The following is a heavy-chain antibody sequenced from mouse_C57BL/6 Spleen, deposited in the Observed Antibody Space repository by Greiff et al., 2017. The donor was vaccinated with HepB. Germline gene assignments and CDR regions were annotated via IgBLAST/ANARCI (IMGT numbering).Heavy chain of an antibody. CDR2: ISSGGSYT. D-gene: IGHD2-1*01. V-gene: IGHV5-6*01. J-gene: IGHJ3*01. CDR3: ARQDYGNYDAY. CDR1: GFTFSSYG. Sequence: DVHLVESGGDLVKPGGSLKLSCAASGFTFSSYGMSWVRQTPDKRLEWVATISSGGSYTYYPDSVKGRFTISRDNAKNTLYLQMSSLKSEDTAMYYCARQDYGNYDAYWGQGTLVTVSA.